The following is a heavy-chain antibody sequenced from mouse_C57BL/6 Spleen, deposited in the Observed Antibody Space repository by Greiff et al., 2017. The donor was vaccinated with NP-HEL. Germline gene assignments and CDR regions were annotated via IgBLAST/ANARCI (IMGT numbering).Heavy chain of an antibody. CDR3: TRRGYDYASYYFDY. CDR1: GYTFTDYE. J-gene: IGHJ2*01. D-gene: IGHD2-4*01. V-gene: IGHV1-15*01. CDR2: IDPETGGT. Sequence: QVQLQQSGAELVRPGASVTLSCKASGYTFTDYEMHWVKQTPVHGLEWIGAIDPETGGTAYNQKFKGKAILTADKSSSTAYMELRSLTSEDSAVYYCTRRGYDYASYYFDYWGQGTTLTVSS.